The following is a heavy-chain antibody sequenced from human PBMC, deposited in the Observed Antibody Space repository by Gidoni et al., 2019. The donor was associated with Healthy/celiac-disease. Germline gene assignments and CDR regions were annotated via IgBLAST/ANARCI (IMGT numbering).Heavy chain of an antibody. Sequence: QLQLQESGPGLVKPSETLSLTCTVSGDSIRSSYYYWGWIRQPPGKGPEWIGSIHYSGSTYYNPSLKSRVTISVDTSKNQFSLKLSSVTAADTAVYYCARRKGVAVAPRGHYYYMDVWGKGTTVTVSS. D-gene: IGHD6-13*01. CDR2: IHYSGST. CDR3: ARRKGVAVAPRGHYYYMDV. CDR1: GDSIRSSYYY. V-gene: IGHV4-39*01. J-gene: IGHJ6*03.